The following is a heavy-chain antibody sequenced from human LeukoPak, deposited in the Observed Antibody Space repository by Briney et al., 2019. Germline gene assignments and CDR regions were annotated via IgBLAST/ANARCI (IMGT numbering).Heavy chain of an antibody. CDR3: AKGGSVTAPDDAFAI. CDR2: ISGNGGGT. Sequence: GGSLRLSCAASGFTFSSYAMIWARQAPGKGLEWVSVISGNGGGTYFADSVKGRFIISRDNSKNTLYLQINSLRAEDTAICYCAKGGSVTAPDDAFAIWGQGTMVTVSS. V-gene: IGHV3-23*01. J-gene: IGHJ3*02. D-gene: IGHD5/OR15-5a*01. CDR1: GFTFSSYA.